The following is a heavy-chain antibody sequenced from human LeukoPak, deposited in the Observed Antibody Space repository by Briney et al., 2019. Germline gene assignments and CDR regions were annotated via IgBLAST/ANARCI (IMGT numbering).Heavy chain of an antibody. CDR3: ASSSRPPIVVADTYYFDY. V-gene: IGHV1-2*02. J-gene: IGHJ4*02. CDR2: INPNSGGT. CDR1: GYTFTGYY. Sequence: GASVKVSCKASGYTFTGYYMHWVRQAPGQGLEWMGWINPNSGGTNYAQKFQGRVTMTRDTSISTAYMELSRLRSDDTAVYYCASSSRPPIVVADTYYFDYWGQGTLVTVSS. D-gene: IGHD3-22*01.